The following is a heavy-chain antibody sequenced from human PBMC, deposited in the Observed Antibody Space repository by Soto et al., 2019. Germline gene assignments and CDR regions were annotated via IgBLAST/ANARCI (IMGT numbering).Heavy chain of an antibody. J-gene: IGHJ5*02. V-gene: IGHV1-2*04. Sequence: EASVKVSCKASGYTFTGYYMHWVRQAPGQGLEWMGWINPNSGGTNYAQKFQGWVTMTRDTSISTAYMELSRLRSDDTAVYYCARGGVAATDNWFDPWGQGTLVTVSS. CDR1: GYTFTGYY. CDR3: ARGGVAATDNWFDP. CDR2: INPNSGGT. D-gene: IGHD2-15*01.